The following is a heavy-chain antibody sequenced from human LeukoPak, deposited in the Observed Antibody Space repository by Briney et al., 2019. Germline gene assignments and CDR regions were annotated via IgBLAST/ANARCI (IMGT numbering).Heavy chain of an antibody. CDR2: IYYGGST. CDR3: ARQQLWPNYFDY. D-gene: IGHD5-18*01. V-gene: IGHV4-39*01. Sequence: SETLSLTCTASGGSISSSSYYWGWIRQPPGEVLEWIGRIYYGGSTYYNPSLKSRVTISVDTSKNQFSLKLSSVTAADTAVYYCARQQLWPNYFDYWGQGTLVTVSS. CDR1: GGSISSSSYY. J-gene: IGHJ4*02.